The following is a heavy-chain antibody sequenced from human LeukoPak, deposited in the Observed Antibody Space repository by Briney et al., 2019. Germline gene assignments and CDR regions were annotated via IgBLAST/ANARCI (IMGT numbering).Heavy chain of an antibody. Sequence: TSETLSLTCTVSGASTSSGGNCWSWTPQHPVKGLEWMRSNYGNESTYQNPSVKSRVTRSVDPSKNQFCLKLSSVTAADTAVYYCVRTADGSGSYSDYWGQGTLVTASS. CDR3: VRTADGSGSYSDY. D-gene: IGHD3-10*01. V-gene: IGHV4-31*03. CDR2: NYGNEST. J-gene: IGHJ4*02. CDR1: GASTSSGGNC.